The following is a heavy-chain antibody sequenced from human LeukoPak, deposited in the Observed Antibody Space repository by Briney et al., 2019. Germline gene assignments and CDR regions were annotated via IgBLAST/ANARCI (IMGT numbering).Heavy chain of an antibody. V-gene: IGHV3-7*01. CDR2: IKQDESET. CDR1: GFTFSRSW. J-gene: IGHJ4*02. D-gene: IGHD6-19*01. Sequence: PAGSLRLSCGAFGFTFSRSWMSWVRQAPRKGLEWVANIKQDESETYYVDSVKGRFTVSRDNTKNSLYLQMDSLRAEDTAVYYCARISTAVAGADYWGQGTLVTVSS. CDR3: ARISTAVAGADY.